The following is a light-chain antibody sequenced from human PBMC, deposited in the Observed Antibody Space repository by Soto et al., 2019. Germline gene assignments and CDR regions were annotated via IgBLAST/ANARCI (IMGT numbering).Light chain of an antibody. CDR3: QQSYSFPIT. V-gene: IGKV1-5*03. CDR1: QTISSW. Sequence: DIQMTQSPSTLSGSVGDRVTITCRASQTISSWLAWYQQKPGKAPKLLIYKASTLKSGVPSRFSGSGSGTDFTLTISSLQPEDFATYYCQQSYSFPITCGQGTRLEIK. CDR2: KAS. J-gene: IGKJ5*01.